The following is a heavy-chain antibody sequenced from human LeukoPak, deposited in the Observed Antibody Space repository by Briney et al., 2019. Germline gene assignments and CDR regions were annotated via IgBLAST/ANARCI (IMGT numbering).Heavy chain of an antibody. J-gene: IGHJ6*02. Sequence: PSETLSLTCAVYGGSFSGYYWSWIRQPPGKGLEWIGEINHSGSTNYNPSLKSRVTISVDTSKNQFSLKLSSVTAADTAVYYCARGRSSSWYGNYYYGMDVWGQGTTVTVSS. V-gene: IGHV4-34*01. CDR3: ARGRSSSWYGNYYYGMDV. D-gene: IGHD6-13*01. CDR1: GGSFSGYY. CDR2: INHSGST.